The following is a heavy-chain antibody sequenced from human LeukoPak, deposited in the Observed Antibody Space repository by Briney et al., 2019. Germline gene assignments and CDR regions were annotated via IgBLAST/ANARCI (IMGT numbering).Heavy chain of an antibody. J-gene: IGHJ4*02. Sequence: PGGSLRLSCAASGFTFSSYAMSWVRQAPGKGLEWVSAISGSGGSTYFPDSVKGRFTISSDNSRNTLSLQMNSRRAEDTAVYYCAKDPSDLGGSGSNNYFDCWGQGTLVTVSS. CDR2: ISGSGGST. CDR3: AKDPSDLGGSGSNNYFDC. D-gene: IGHD3-10*01. V-gene: IGHV3-23*01. CDR1: GFTFSSYA.